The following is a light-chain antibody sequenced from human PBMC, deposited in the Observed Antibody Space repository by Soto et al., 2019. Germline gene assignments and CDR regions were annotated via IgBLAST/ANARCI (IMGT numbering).Light chain of an antibody. Sequence: EIVLTQSPATLSLSPGERATLSCRASQSVSRYLAWYQQKPGQAPRLLIYDASNRATDIPARFSGSGSGTDFTLTISSLEHEDFAVYYCQQRINWLSFGGGTKVEIK. CDR3: QQRINWLS. V-gene: IGKV3-11*01. J-gene: IGKJ4*01. CDR1: QSVSRY. CDR2: DAS.